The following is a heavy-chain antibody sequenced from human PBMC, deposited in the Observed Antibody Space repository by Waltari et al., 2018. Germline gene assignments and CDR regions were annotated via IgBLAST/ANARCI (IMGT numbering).Heavy chain of an antibody. Sequence: QITLQESGPTLVKPTQTLTLTCTFSGFSLSTSGVGVGWIRQPPGKELEWLALIYWNDDKRYSPSLKSRLTITKDTSKNQVVLTMTNMDPVDTATYYCAHSDIAAAGDHYYYYYYMDVWGKGTTVTVSS. CDR2: IYWNDDK. CDR1: GFSLSTSGVG. J-gene: IGHJ6*03. V-gene: IGHV2-5*01. CDR3: AHSDIAAAGDHYYYYYYMDV. D-gene: IGHD6-13*01.